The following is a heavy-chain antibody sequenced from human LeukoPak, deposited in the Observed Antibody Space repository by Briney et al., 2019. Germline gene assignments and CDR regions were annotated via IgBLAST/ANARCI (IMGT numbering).Heavy chain of an antibody. D-gene: IGHD4-17*01. V-gene: IGHV4-38-2*02. CDR3: ARVGASTVTTKLGHYYYYYYMDV. J-gene: IGHJ6*03. CDR2: IYHSGST. CDR1: GYSISSGYY. Sequence: PSETLSLTCTVSGYSISSGYYWGWIRQPPGKGLEWIGSIYHSGSTYYNPSLKSRVTISVDTSKNQFSLKLSSVTAADTAVYYCARVGASTVTTKLGHYYYYYYMDVWGKGTTVTVSS.